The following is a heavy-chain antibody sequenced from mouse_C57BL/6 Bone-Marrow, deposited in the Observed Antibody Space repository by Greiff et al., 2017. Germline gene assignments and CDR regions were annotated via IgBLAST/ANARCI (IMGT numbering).Heavy chain of an antibody. D-gene: IGHD3-2*02. CDR1: GYAFSSSW. CDR2: IYPGDGDT. CDR3: GRGGSAGAFAY. J-gene: IGHJ3*01. V-gene: IGHV1-82*01. Sequence: QVQLKESGPELVQPGASVKISCKASGYAFSSSWMNWVKQRPGKGLEWIGRIYPGDGDTNYNGKFKGKATLTADKSSSTAYMQLSSLTSEDSAVYVCGRGGSAGAFAYWGQGALVT.